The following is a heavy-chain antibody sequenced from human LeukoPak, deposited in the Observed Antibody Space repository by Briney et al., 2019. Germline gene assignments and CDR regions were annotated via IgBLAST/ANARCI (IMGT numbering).Heavy chain of an antibody. CDR2: INHSGST. J-gene: IGHJ4*02. Sequence: PSETLSLTCAVYGGSFSGYYWSWIRQPPGKGLEWIGEINHSGSTNYNPSLKSRVTISVDSSKNQFSLKLSSVTAADTAVYYCARKRVVGATTPFDYWGQGTLVTVSS. CDR3: ARKRVVGATTPFDY. D-gene: IGHD1-26*01. CDR1: GGSFSGYY. V-gene: IGHV4-34*01.